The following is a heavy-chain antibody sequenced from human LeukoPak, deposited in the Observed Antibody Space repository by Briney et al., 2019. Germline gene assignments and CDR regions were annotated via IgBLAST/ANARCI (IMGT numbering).Heavy chain of an antibody. D-gene: IGHD3-22*01. Sequence: ASVKVSCKASGYTFTGYYIHWVRQTPGQGLEWMGWINPNSGGTNYAQKFQGRVTMTRDTSISTAYMALSRLRSDDTAVYYCARDRYDSNAFDIWGQGTMVTVSS. CDR3: ARDRYDSNAFDI. CDR1: GYTFTGYY. CDR2: INPNSGGT. J-gene: IGHJ3*02. V-gene: IGHV1-2*02.